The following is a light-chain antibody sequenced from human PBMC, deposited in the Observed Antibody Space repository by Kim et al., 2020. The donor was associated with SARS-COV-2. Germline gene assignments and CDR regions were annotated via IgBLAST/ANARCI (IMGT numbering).Light chain of an antibody. V-gene: IGKV3-20*01. CDR1: HSVSRSF. CDR2: GAS. Sequence: SPGEIATLSRRASHSVSRSFLCYHHQKPGLAPRLLIYGASSRASGLPDRFSGSGSGTFFILTISILEPEYFAVYYCQQYSSSPMTFGQGTKVEIK. J-gene: IGKJ1*01. CDR3: QQYSSSPMT.